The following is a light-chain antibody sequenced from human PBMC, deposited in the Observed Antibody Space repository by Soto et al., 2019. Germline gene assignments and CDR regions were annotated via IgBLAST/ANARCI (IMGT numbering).Light chain of an antibody. CDR3: QQFGSSPLYT. CDR2: GAS. Sequence: EIVLTQSPGTLSLSPGERVTLSCRASQSVSSIYLAWYQQKPGQAPSLLIYGASSRATGIPDRFSGSGSGTEFTLTISRLEPEDFAVYYCQQFGSSPLYTFGQGTKLEIK. V-gene: IGKV3-20*01. J-gene: IGKJ2*01. CDR1: QSVSSIY.